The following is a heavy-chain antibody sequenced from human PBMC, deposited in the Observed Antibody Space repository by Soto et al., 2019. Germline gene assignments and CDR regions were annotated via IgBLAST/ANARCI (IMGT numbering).Heavy chain of an antibody. Sequence: QVQLVQSGAEVKKPGASVKVSCEASGYPFTAFDINWVRQAAGQGLGWMGWMNPSSGDSAFAQRFQDRITMTRTTSISTAYMELIRLTSDDTAVYYCVRQPGGVATPGDDYWGQGTLVTVSS. V-gene: IGHV1-8*01. CDR2: MNPSSGDS. CDR1: GYPFTAFD. J-gene: IGHJ4*02. CDR3: VRQPGGVATPGDDY. D-gene: IGHD2-15*01.